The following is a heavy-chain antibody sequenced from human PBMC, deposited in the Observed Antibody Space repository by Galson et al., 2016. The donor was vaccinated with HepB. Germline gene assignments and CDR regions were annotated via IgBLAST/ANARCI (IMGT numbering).Heavy chain of an antibody. Sequence: SLRLSCAASGFTFSKAWMNWVRQAPGKGLEWVGRIKSKHDGGTTDYVAPVKGRFTIARDDSKTTMYLQMNSLKPEDTALYYCTTDYRITIFGVVIPIWGQGTMVTVSS. CDR1: GFTFSKAW. V-gene: IGHV3-15*07. CDR3: TTDYRITIFGVVIPI. CDR2: IKSKHDGGTT. J-gene: IGHJ3*02. D-gene: IGHD3-3*01.